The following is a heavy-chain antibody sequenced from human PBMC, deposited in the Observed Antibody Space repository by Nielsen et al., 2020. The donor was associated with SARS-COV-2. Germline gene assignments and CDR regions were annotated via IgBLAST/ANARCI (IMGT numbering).Heavy chain of an antibody. CDR2: IIPILGIA. V-gene: IGHV1-69*02. CDR1: GGTFSSYT. J-gene: IGHJ4*02. D-gene: IGHD2-21*02. CDR3: AGGGYCGGDCYSDYFDY. Sequence: SVKVSCKASGGTFSSYTISWVRQAPGQGLEWMGRIIPILGIANYAQKFQGRVTITADKSTSTAYMELSSRRSEDTAVYYCAGGGYCGGDCYSDYFDYWGQGTLVTVSS.